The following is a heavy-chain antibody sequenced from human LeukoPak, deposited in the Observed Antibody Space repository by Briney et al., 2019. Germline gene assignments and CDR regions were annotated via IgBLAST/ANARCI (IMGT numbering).Heavy chain of an antibody. V-gene: IGHV4-34*01. CDR2: INHSGST. D-gene: IGHD3-9*01. CDR1: GGXFSGSY. J-gene: IGHJ5*02. Sequence: SETLSLTRAVYGGXFSGSYCSWIRQPPGKGQEWIGVINHSGSTNYNPSLKSRVTISVDTSKNQFSLKLTSVTAADTAVFYCARESGYYDVLTGYYNQNWFDPWGQGTLVTVSS. CDR3: ARESGYYDVLTGYYNQNWFDP.